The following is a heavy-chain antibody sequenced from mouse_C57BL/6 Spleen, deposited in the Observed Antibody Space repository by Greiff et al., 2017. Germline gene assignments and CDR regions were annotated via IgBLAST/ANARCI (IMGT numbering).Heavy chain of an antibody. CDR2: IDPSGSYT. Sequence: QVQLQQPGAELVMPGASVKLSCKASGYTFTSYWMHWVKQRPGQGLEWIGEIDPSGSYTNYNQKFKGKSTLTVDKSSSTAYMQLSSLTSADSAVYYCARRAYDYDAMDYWGQGTSVTVSS. D-gene: IGHD6-5*01. V-gene: IGHV1-69*01. J-gene: IGHJ4*01. CDR3: ARRAYDYDAMDY. CDR1: GYTFTSYW.